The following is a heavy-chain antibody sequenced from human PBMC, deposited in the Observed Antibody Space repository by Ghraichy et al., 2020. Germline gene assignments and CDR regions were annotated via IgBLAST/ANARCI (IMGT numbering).Heavy chain of an antibody. V-gene: IGHV3-7*03. CDR3: ARVHVGYSRDY. CDR1: GFTFSSYS. CDR2: INQGGSEK. Sequence: LSLTCAASGFTFSSYSMSRVRQAPGKGLEWVAFINQGGSEKNYLDSVKGRFTISRDNAKNSLYLQMNSLRAEDTAVYYCARVHVGYSRDYWGQGTLVTVSS. J-gene: IGHJ4*02. D-gene: IGHD5-12*01.